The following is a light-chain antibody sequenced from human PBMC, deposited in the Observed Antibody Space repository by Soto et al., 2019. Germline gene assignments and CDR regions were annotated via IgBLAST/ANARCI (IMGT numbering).Light chain of an antibody. V-gene: IGKV1-5*01. CDR1: QSISNW. J-gene: IGKJ1*01. Sequence: DIQVTQPPSTLSASVGDRVTITCRASQSISNWLAWYQQKPGKAPKLLIYAASSLQSGVPSRFSGSGSGTEFTLTISSLQPDDFATYYCQQYNSYSFGQGTKVDIK. CDR3: QQYNSYS. CDR2: AAS.